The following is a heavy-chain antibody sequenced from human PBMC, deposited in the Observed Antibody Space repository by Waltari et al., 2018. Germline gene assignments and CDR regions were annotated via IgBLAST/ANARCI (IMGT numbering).Heavy chain of an antibody. V-gene: IGHV4-31*03. CDR3: ARRDATTENWFDP. Sequence: QVQLQESGPGLVKPSQTLSLTCTVSGASIFSGAYYWSWIRQDPGKGLEWIGYIYYSGSGNTYYNPSLKSRLTISADKSNNQFSLKLTSVTAADTAVYYCARRDATTENWFDPWGQGTLVTVSS. CDR1: GASIFSGAYY. D-gene: IGHD1-1*01. CDR2: IYYSGSGNT. J-gene: IGHJ5*02.